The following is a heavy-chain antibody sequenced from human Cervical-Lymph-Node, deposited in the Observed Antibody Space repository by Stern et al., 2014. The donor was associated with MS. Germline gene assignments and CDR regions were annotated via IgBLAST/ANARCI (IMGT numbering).Heavy chain of an antibody. J-gene: IGHJ4*02. CDR1: GGSMSDSHYY. CDR3: ARGGYSGYVEYDY. Sequence: QVQLQESGPGLVKPSQTLSLTCTVSGGSMSDSHYYWSWIRQPPGKGLEWIGHIYSSGSPSYSPSLKSRLTMSMDTSKNQFSLNLNFVTAADTAVYYCARGGYSGYVEYDYWGQGTLVTVSS. D-gene: IGHD5-12*01. V-gene: IGHV4-30-4*01. CDR2: IYSSGSP.